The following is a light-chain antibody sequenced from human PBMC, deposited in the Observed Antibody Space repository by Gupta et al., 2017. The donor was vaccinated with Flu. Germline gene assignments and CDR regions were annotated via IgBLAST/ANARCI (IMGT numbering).Light chain of an antibody. V-gene: IGKV3-15*01. CDR2: SAS. Sequence: LLMTQSPATLSVSPGETATLSCTASQNIYTNLAWYQHKPGQAPRLLIYSASTRASGVPVKFSGSGSGTELTLTISSLQSEDFAVYNCLHDNNWPQTFGERTKVEIK. J-gene: IGKJ1*01. CDR1: QNIYTN. CDR3: LHDNNWPQT.